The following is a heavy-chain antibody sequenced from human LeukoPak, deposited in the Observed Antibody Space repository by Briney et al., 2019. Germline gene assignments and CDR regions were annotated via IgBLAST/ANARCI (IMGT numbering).Heavy chain of an antibody. CDR3: AKLPYGDYNHH. J-gene: IGHJ5*02. V-gene: IGHV3-7*05. CDR2: INPDGSDK. D-gene: IGHD4-17*01. Sequence: GGSLRLSCAASGFTFSRQWMSWVRQAPGKGLGWVANINPDGSDKYYVDSVKGRFTISRDNAKSSLYLQMNSLRAEDTAVYYCAKLPYGDYNHHWGQGTLVTVSS. CDR1: GFTFSRQW.